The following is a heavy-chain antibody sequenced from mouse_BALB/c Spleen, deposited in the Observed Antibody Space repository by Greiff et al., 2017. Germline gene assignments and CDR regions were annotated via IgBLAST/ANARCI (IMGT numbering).Heavy chain of an antibody. CDR3: ARETFTVPYYFDY. J-gene: IGHJ2*01. Sequence: VQLKESGPELVQPGASGKISCKASGYSFTGYNMNWVKQSNGKSLEWIGNIDHYYGGTSYNQTVKGKATLTVDKSSSTAYMQLKSLTSEDSAVYYCARETFTVPYYFDYWGQGTTLTVSS. CDR1: GYSFTGYN. D-gene: IGHD1-1*01. CDR2: IDHYYGGT. V-gene: IGHV1-39*01.